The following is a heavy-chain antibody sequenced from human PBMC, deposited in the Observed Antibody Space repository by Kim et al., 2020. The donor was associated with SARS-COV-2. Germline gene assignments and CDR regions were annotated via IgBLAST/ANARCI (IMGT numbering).Heavy chain of an antibody. D-gene: IGHD3-9*01. V-gene: IGHV4-4*06. J-gene: IGHJ3*02. Sequence: NSRVTMSVDTSKNQFSLKLSSVTAADTAVYYCARVKYDILTGLDDAFDIWGQGTMVTVSS. CDR3: ARVKYDILTGLDDAFDI.